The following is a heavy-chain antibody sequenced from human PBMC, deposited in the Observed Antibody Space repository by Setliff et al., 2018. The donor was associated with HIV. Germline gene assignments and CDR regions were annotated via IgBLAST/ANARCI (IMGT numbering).Heavy chain of an antibody. CDR1: GGTFSSYA. Sequence: SVKVSCKASGGTFSSYAISWVRQAPGQGLEWMGGIIPIFGTANYAQKFQGRVTITADESTSTAYMELSSVTAADTAVYYCAREESTEDYGSGSYGPTFPPPLIYWGQGTLVTVSS. D-gene: IGHD3-10*01. J-gene: IGHJ4*02. CDR2: IIPIFGTA. V-gene: IGHV1-69*13. CDR3: AREESTEDYGSGSYGPTFPPPLIY.